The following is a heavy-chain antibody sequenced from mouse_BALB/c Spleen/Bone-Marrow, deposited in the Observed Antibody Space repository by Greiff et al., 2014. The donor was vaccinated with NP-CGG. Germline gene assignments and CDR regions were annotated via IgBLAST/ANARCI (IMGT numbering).Heavy chain of an antibody. CDR3: SDGNFYALDY. Sequence: VQLQQSGAELVRPGASVKLSCTASGFNVKDYYIHWVKQRPEQGLEWIGWIDPEDGDTEYAPKFQGKGTMTADTSSNTAYLQPSSLTSVDSAVYYCSDGNFYALDYWGQGTSVTVSS. J-gene: IGHJ4*01. V-gene: IGHV14-1*01. CDR2: IDPEDGDT. D-gene: IGHD2-1*01. CDR1: GFNVKDYY.